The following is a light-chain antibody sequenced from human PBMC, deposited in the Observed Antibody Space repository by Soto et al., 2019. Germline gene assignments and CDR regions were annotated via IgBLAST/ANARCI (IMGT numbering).Light chain of an antibody. Sequence: DIQLTQSPSFLSASVGDRVTITCRASQGIYNYLAWYQQKPGKAPKLLIHSAFTLQSGVPSRFSGSGSGTEFTLTISSLQPEDFAAYYCQQRSDYPITFGQGTRLKIK. CDR1: QGIYNY. V-gene: IGKV1-9*01. CDR3: QQRSDYPIT. J-gene: IGKJ5*01. CDR2: SAF.